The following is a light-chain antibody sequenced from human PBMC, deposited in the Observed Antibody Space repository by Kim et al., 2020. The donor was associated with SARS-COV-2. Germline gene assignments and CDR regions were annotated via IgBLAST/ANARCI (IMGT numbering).Light chain of an antibody. V-gene: IGLV6-57*01. Sequence: GKTVTISCTRSSGSSANNYVQWYQQRPGSSPTTVIYEDDQRPSGVPGRFSGSIDSSSNSASLTISGLKTEDEADYYCQSYDGTNWVFGGGTRLTVL. CDR2: EDD. J-gene: IGLJ3*02. CDR1: SGSSANNY. CDR3: QSYDGTNWV.